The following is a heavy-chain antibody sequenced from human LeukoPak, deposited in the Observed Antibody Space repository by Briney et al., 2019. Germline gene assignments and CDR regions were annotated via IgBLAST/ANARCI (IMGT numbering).Heavy chain of an antibody. Sequence: ASLKVSCKASGYSFNTCGISWVRQAPGQGLEWMGWTSPDNDNTDYAEKFQGRVTMTTDTSTRTAYLELRSLRSDDTAVYYCTRVPGYSSTWHSDCWGQGTLVTVSS. CDR3: TRVPGYSSTWHSDC. J-gene: IGHJ4*02. D-gene: IGHD6-13*01. V-gene: IGHV1-18*01. CDR1: GYSFNTCG. CDR2: TSPDNDNT.